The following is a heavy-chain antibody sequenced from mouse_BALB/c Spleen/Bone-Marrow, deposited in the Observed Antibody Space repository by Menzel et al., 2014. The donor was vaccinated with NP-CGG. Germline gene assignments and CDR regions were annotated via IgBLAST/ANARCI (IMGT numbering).Heavy chain of an antibody. CDR2: ISSGGSYT. D-gene: IGHD2-10*01. CDR1: GSAFSSYD. J-gene: IGHJ3*01. Sequence: EVKVVESGGGLVKPGGSLKLSCAASGSAFSSYDMSWVRQTPEKKLEWVATISSGGSYTYYPDSVKGRFTISRDNARNTLYLQMSILRSEDTALYYCARHSYYGNFPAWFAYWGQGTLVTVSA. V-gene: IGHV5-9*02. CDR3: ARHSYYGNFPAWFAY.